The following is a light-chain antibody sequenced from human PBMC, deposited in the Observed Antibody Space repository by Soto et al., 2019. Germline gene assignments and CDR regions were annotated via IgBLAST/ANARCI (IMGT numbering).Light chain of an antibody. Sequence: EIVLTQSPATLSVSLGHSATLSCRASQSVSLSLAWYQMRPGQPPRLLIYGASTRATDIPARFSGSGSGTDFTLTISSLQSQDFAVYFFEQYHIWPSWTFGQGTKVELK. V-gene: IGKV3-15*01. J-gene: IGKJ1*01. CDR1: QSVSLS. CDR3: EQYHIWPSWT. CDR2: GAS.